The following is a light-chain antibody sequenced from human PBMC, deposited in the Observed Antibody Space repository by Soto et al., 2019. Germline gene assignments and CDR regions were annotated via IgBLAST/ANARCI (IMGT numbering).Light chain of an antibody. J-gene: IGKJ3*01. CDR2: GAS. Sequence: EIVMTQSPSTLSVSPGERATLSCRASQSLSRNLAWYQQKPGQAPKLLIFGASTMASVIPARFSGSGSGTEFTLSISSLQSEDFALYYCQHYNDWPPAFTFGPGTKVDL. CDR3: QHYNDWPPAFT. V-gene: IGKV3-15*01. CDR1: QSLSRN.